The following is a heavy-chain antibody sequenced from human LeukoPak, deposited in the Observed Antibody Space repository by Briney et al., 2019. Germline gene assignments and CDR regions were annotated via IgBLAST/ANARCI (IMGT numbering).Heavy chain of an antibody. CDR3: ARDRVLLWFGELSG. Sequence: PGGSLRLSCAASGFTFSSYSMNWVRQAPGKGLEWVSYISSSSSTIYYADSVKGRFTISTDNAKNSLYLQMNSLRAEDTAVYYCARDRVLLWFGELSGWGQGTLVTVSS. V-gene: IGHV3-48*01. D-gene: IGHD3-10*01. J-gene: IGHJ4*02. CDR1: GFTFSSYS. CDR2: ISSSSSTI.